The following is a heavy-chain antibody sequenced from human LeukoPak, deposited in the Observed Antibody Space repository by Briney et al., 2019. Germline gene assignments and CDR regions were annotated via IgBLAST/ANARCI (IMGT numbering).Heavy chain of an antibody. Sequence: SETLSLTCTVSGGSISSSSYYWGWIRQPPGKGLEWIGSIYYSGSTYYNPSLKSRVTISVDTSKNQFSLKLSSVTAADTAVYYCARAGKEWLLGVRYYYYMDVWGKGTTVTVSS. CDR3: ARAGKEWLLGVRYYYYMDV. D-gene: IGHD3-3*01. J-gene: IGHJ6*03. CDR1: GGSISSSSYY. V-gene: IGHV4-39*07. CDR2: IYYSGST.